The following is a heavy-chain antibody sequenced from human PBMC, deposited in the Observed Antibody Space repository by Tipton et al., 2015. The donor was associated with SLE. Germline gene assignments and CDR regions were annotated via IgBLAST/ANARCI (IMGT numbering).Heavy chain of an antibody. CDR2: IRSKPKNYAT. CDR3: ARDPDIAAAPR. J-gene: IGHJ4*02. Sequence: SLRLSCAASGFTFSDFGIHWVRQASGKGLEWVGRIRSKPKNYATDYAASVAGRLTFSRDDSKNTAYLQLDSLNIDDTAVYYCARDPDIAAAPRWGQGTLVTVSS. CDR1: GFTFSDFG. D-gene: IGHD6-13*01. V-gene: IGHV3-73*01.